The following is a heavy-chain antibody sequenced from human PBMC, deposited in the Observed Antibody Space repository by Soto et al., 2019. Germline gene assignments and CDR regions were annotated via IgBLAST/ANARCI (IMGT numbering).Heavy chain of an antibody. CDR3: ASVLTYYDFWSGYYNYDAFDI. CDR2: IYYSGST. V-gene: IGHV4-59*01. D-gene: IGHD3-3*01. J-gene: IGHJ3*02. Sequence: PSETLSLTCTVSGGSISSYYWSWIRQPPWKGLEWIGYIYYSGSTNYNPSLKSRVTISVDTSKNQFSLKLSSVTAADTAVYYCASVLTYYDFWSGYYNYDAFDIWGQGTMVTVSS. CDR1: GGSISSYY.